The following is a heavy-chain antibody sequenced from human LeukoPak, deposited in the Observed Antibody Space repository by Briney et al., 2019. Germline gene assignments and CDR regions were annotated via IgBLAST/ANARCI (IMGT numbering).Heavy chain of an antibody. CDR3: AKQRRGSGSYIGFDY. CDR2: ISGSGGST. Sequence: GGSLRLSCAASGFTVSSNYMSWVRQAPGKGLEWVSAISGSGGSTYYADSVKGRFTISRDNSKNTLYLQMNSLRAEDTAVYYCAKQRRGSGSYIGFDYWGQGTLVTVSS. CDR1: GFTVSSNY. V-gene: IGHV3-23*01. J-gene: IGHJ4*02. D-gene: IGHD3-10*01.